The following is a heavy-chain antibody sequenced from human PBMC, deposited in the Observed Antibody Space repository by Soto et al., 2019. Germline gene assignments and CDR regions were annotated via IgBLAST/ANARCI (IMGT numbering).Heavy chain of an antibody. CDR3: ARDRVYSYGFRCGFQH. Sequence: QVQLVQSGAEVKKPGSSVKVSCKASGGTFSSYAISWVRQAPGQGLEWMGGIIPIFGTANYAQKFQGRVTITADKSTSTAYMELRSLRSEDTAVYYCARDRVYSYGFRCGFQHWGQGTLVTVSS. CDR2: IIPIFGTA. J-gene: IGHJ1*01. CDR1: GGTFSSYA. D-gene: IGHD5-18*01. V-gene: IGHV1-69*06.